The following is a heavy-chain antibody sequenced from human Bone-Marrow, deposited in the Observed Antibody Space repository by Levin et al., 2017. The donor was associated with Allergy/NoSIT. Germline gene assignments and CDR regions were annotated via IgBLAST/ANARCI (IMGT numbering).Heavy chain of an antibody. D-gene: IGHD2-15*01. J-gene: IGHJ6*03. CDR3: AKGNIGVVGATPPTAYYMDV. Sequence: AGGSLRLSCAVSGFTFSRYAMSWVRQAPGKGLEWVSVISGSGGSTYYADSVKGRFTISRDNSKNTLYLQVNSLRAEDTAVYYCAKGNIGVVGATPPTAYYMDVWGKGTTVTVSS. CDR2: ISGSGGST. V-gene: IGHV3-23*01. CDR1: GFTFSRYA.